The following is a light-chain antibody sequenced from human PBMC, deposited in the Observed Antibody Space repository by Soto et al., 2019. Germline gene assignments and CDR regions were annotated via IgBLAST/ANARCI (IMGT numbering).Light chain of an antibody. CDR2: WAS. J-gene: IGKJ1*01. V-gene: IGKV4-1*01. Sequence: DIVMTQSPDSLAVSLGERATINCKSSQSVLYSSNNKNYLVWYQQKPGQPPKLLIYWASTRESGVPDRFSGSGSGTDFTLTISSLQAEDVAVYYCQQYYINPQTFGQGTTVEIK. CDR1: QSVLYSSNNKNY. CDR3: QQYYINPQT.